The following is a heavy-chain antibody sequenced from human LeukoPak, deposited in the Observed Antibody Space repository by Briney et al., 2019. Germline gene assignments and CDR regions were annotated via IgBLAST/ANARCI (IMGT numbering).Heavy chain of an antibody. CDR3: AKDWYDY. CDR1: GFTFSNYA. V-gene: IGHV3-23*03. J-gene: IGHJ4*02. Sequence: GGSLRLSCVASGFTFSNYAMIWVRQAPGKGLEWVSVFSNRTHYADSVKGRLTTSRDNSRNTLYLEMNNLRAEDTAIYYCAKDWYDYWGQGTLVTVSS. CDR2: FSNRT. D-gene: IGHD6-13*01.